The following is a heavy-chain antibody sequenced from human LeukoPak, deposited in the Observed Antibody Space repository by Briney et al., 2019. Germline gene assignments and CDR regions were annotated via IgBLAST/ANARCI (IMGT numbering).Heavy chain of an antibody. D-gene: IGHD1-26*01. CDR1: GFTFSSYA. V-gene: IGHV3-30-3*01. J-gene: IGHJ4*02. CDR3: ARVGLAWELHFHPWDY. CDR2: ISYDGSNK. Sequence: PGRSLRLSCAASGFTFSSYAMDWVRQAPGKGLEWVAIISYDGSNKYYVDSVKGRFTISRDNSKNTLYLQMNSLRAEDTAVYYCARVGLAWELHFHPWDYWGQGTLVTVSS.